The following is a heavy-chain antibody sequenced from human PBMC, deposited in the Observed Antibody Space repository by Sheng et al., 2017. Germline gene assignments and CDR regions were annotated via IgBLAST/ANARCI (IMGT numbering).Heavy chain of an antibody. V-gene: IGHV3-30-3*01. CDR2: ISYDGSNK. CDR3: AAVSSSWWGYFDY. J-gene: IGHJ4*02. CDR1: GFTFSSYA. D-gene: IGHD6-13*01. Sequence: QVQLVESGGGVVQPGRSLRLSCAASGFTFSSYAMHWVRQAPGKGLEWVAVISYDGSNKYYADSVKGRFTISRDNSKNTLYLQMNSLRAEDTAVYYCAAVSSSWWGYFDYWGQGTLVTVSS.